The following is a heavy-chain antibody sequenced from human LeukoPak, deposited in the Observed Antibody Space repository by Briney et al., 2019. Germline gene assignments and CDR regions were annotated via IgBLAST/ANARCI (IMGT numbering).Heavy chain of an antibody. Sequence: ASVKVSCKASGGTFSSYAISWVRQAPGQGLEWMGGIIPIFGTANYAQKFQGRVTITADESTSTAYMELSSLRSEDTAVYYCARDSGSYYPNYFDYWGQGTLVTVSS. J-gene: IGHJ4*02. CDR2: IIPIFGTA. D-gene: IGHD1-26*01. CDR1: GGTFSSYA. V-gene: IGHV1-69*13. CDR3: ARDSGSYYPNYFDY.